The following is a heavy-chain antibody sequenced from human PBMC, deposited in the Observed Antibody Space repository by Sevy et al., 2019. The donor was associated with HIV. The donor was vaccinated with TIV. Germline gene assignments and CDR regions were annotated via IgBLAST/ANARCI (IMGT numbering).Heavy chain of an antibody. CDR2: ISYDGSNK. Sequence: GGSLRLSCAASGFTFSSYGMHWVRQAPGKGLEWVAVISYDGSNKYYADSVKGRFTISRENSKNTVYLQMNSLRAEDTAVYYCAKDGATMVRGVFDAFDIWGQGTMVTVSS. D-gene: IGHD3-10*01. J-gene: IGHJ3*02. CDR1: GFTFSSYG. V-gene: IGHV3-30*18. CDR3: AKDGATMVRGVFDAFDI.